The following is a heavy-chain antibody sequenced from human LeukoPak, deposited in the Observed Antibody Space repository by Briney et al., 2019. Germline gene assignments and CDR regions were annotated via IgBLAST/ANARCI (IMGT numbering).Heavy chain of an antibody. CDR2: IYTSGST. CDR3: ARDGKSYGPTAEFDY. J-gene: IGHJ4*02. CDR1: GGSISSYY. V-gene: IGHV4-4*07. D-gene: IGHD4-23*01. Sequence: PSETLSLTCTVSGGSISSYYWSWIRQPAGKGLEWIGRIYTSGSTNYNPSLKSRVTMSVGTSKNQFSLKLSSVAAADTAVYYCARDGKSYGPTAEFDYWGQGTLVTVSS.